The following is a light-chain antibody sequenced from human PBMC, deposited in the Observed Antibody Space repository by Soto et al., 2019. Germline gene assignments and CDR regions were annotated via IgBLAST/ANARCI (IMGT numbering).Light chain of an antibody. Sequence: QLVLTQSSSASASLGSSVKLTCTLSSVHSSYIIAWHQQQPGKAPRYLMKLEGSGSYNKGSGVPDRFSGSSSGADRYLTISNLQFEAEADYYCETRDSNTRVFGGGTKVTVL. V-gene: IGLV4-60*02. CDR2: LEGSGSY. CDR1: SVHSSYI. J-gene: IGLJ3*02. CDR3: ETRDSNTRV.